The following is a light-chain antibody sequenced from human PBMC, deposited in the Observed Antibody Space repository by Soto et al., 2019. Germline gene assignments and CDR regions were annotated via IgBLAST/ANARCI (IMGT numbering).Light chain of an antibody. Sequence: EIVLTQSPATLSLSPGERATLSCRASQSVSSYLAWYQQKPGQAPRLLIYDASNRATGIPARFSGSGSGTDFTLTISSLEPEDFAVYSCQQRSNWPPTFGPGTKVDIQ. CDR1: QSVSSY. V-gene: IGKV3-11*01. J-gene: IGKJ3*01. CDR3: QQRSNWPPT. CDR2: DAS.